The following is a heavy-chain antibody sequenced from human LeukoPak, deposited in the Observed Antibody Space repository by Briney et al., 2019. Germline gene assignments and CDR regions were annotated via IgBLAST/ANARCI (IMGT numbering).Heavy chain of an antibody. D-gene: IGHD2-2*01. CDR3: VACSSGSCYGDRFDP. CDR2: VSGSGDS. V-gene: IGHV3-23*01. CDR1: GFTFNNYA. J-gene: IGHJ5*02. Sequence: PGGSLRRYCAASGFTFNNYAMSWVRQAPGKGLEWVSAVSGSGDSYYADSVKGRFTISGDDSKNTLYLQMNSLRAEDAAVYYCVACSSGSCYGDRFDPWGQGTLVTVSS.